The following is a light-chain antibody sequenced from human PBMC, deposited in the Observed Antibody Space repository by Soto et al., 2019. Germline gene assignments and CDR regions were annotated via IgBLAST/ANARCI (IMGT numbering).Light chain of an antibody. CDR1: QSVLYSSNNKNY. CDR3: HKFYSPPQT. J-gene: IGKJ1*01. CDR2: WAS. V-gene: IGKV4-1*01. Sequence: DIVMTQSPDSLAVSLGERATINCKSSQSVLYSSNNKNYLAWYQQKPGQPPKLLIYWASTRESGVPDRFSGRGSWKHFTPTFSCLQGEGGGVYYCHKFYSPPQTSAQGPKVEPK.